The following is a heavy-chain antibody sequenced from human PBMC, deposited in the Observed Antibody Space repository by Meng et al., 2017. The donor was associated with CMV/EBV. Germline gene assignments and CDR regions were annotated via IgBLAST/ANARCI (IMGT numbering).Heavy chain of an antibody. J-gene: IGHJ2*01. Sequence: VHMVKAWPEVKKPWASVKGSCKASAYTFTGYDMHCVRQDPRQGLEWIGWINPNSGGTNYAQKFQGRVTMTRDTSISTAYMELSRLRSDDTAVYYCATYIGNYINWYFDLWGRGTLVTVSS. CDR2: INPNSGGT. CDR3: ATYIGNYINWYFDL. V-gene: IGHV1-2*02. D-gene: IGHD1-7*01. CDR1: AYTFTGYD.